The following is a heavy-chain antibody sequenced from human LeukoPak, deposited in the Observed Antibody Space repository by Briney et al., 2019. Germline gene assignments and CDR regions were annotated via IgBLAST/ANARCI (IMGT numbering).Heavy chain of an antibody. D-gene: IGHD3-3*01. J-gene: IGHJ4*02. Sequence: ASVKVSCNASGYTFTSYGISWVRLAPGQGLEWMGSINPNSGGTNYAQKFQGRVTMTRDTSISTAYMELSRLRSDDTAVYYCARDLGFWSGYLIHTFDYWGQGTLVTVSS. CDR3: ARDLGFWSGYLIHTFDY. CDR1: GYTFTSYG. CDR2: INPNSGGT. V-gene: IGHV1-2*02.